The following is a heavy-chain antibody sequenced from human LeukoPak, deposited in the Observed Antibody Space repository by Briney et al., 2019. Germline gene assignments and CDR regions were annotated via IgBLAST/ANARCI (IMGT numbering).Heavy chain of an antibody. V-gene: IGHV4-34*01. CDR2: INHSGST. J-gene: IGHJ3*02. CDR1: GGSFSGYY. D-gene: IGHD3-10*01. Sequence: PSETLSLTCAVYGGSFSGYYWSWIRQPPGKGLGWIGEINHSGSTNYNPSLKSRVTISLDTSRNQFSLKLNSVTAADTAVYYCAKSNGYGLVDIWGQGTMVTVSS. CDR3: AKSNGYGLVDI.